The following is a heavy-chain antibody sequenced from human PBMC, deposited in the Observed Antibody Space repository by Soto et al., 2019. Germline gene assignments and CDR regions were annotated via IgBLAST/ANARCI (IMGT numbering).Heavy chain of an antibody. CDR1: GFTFNSYV. D-gene: IGHD2-15*01. J-gene: IGHJ4*02. Sequence: EVQLLESGGGLVQPGGSLRLSCAASGFTFNSYVMSWVRQAPAKGLEWVSSISASGSSTFYADSVKGRFSISRDNSKNTLYLQVNSLRAEDSALYYCAKGRPGPGSFDNWGQGTLVTVS. CDR3: AKGRPGPGSFDN. V-gene: IGHV3-23*01. CDR2: ISASGSST.